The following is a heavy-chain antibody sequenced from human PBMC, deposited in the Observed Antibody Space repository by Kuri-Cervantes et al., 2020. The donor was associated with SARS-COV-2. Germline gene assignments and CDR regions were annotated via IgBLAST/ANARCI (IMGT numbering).Heavy chain of an antibody. D-gene: IGHD4-17*01. CDR3: ARHGYYGYYGPYYYYMDV. CDR2: IYYSGRT. Sequence: GSLRLSCTVSGSSISSHYWSLIRQPPGKVLEWVGNIYYSGRTYYNPSLKSRVTISVDTSKNQFSLKLSSVTAADTAVYYCARHGYYGYYGPYYYYMDVWGKGTTVTVSS. CDR1: GSSISSHY. V-gene: IGHV4-59*04. J-gene: IGHJ6*03.